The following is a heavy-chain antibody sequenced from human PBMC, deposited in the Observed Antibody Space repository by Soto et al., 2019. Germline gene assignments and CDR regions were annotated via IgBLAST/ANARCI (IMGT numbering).Heavy chain of an antibody. CDR3: AKGTAVTTGDMAY. D-gene: IGHD4-17*01. CDR2: LTGSGDST. V-gene: IGHV3-23*01. CDR1: GFTFSSFA. Sequence: EVQLLESGGGLVQPGGSLRLSCAASGFTFSSFAMTWVRQAPGKGLEWVSSLTGSGDSTYYADSVKGRFTISRDNSKNPLYLQMNSLRADDTALYYCAKGTAVTTGDMAYWGQGTLVTVYS. J-gene: IGHJ4*02.